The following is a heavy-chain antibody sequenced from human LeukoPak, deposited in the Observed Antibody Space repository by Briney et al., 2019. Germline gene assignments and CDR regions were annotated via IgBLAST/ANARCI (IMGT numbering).Heavy chain of an antibody. CDR3: ARALRTGQGDYVPVL. CDR2: IYPGDSET. Sequence: HGESLKISCKASGYKFTNYWIGWVRRMPGKGLEWMTIIYPGDSETRYSPSFQGQVTISADKSIGTMYLQWSSLKASDTAMYYCARALRTGQGDYVPVLWGQGTLVIVSS. J-gene: IGHJ4*02. D-gene: IGHD4-17*01. CDR1: GYKFTNYW. V-gene: IGHV5-51*01.